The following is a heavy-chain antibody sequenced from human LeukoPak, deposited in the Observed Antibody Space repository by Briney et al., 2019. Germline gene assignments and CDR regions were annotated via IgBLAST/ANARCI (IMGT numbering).Heavy chain of an antibody. J-gene: IGHJ3*02. Sequence: GGSLRLSCAASGFTVSSHYMSWVRQAPGKGLEWVSVIYSGGSTYYADSVKGRFTISRDNSKNTLYLQMNSLRAEDTAVYYCARSLLVQAFDIWGQGTMVTVSS. V-gene: IGHV3-66*01. CDR1: GFTVSSHY. D-gene: IGHD3-10*01. CDR3: ARSLLVQAFDI. CDR2: IYSGGST.